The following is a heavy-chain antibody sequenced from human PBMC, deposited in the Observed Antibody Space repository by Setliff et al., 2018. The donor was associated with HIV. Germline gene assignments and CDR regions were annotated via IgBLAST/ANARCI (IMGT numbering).Heavy chain of an antibody. J-gene: IGHJ1*01. CDR1: GFTFSSYS. CDR3: AREPSAAGPEYFQH. D-gene: IGHD6-13*01. Sequence: GGSLRLSCAASGFTFSSYSMNWVRQAPGKGLEWVSSISSSSSYIHNADSVKGRFTISRDNAKNSLYLQMNSLRAEDTAVYYCAREPSAAGPEYFQHWGQGTLVTVSS. V-gene: IGHV3-21*01. CDR2: ISSSSSYI.